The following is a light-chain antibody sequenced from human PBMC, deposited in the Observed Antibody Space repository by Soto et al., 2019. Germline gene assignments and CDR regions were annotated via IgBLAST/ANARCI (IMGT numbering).Light chain of an antibody. CDR1: SSNIGGNT. Sequence: QSVLTQPPSASGTPGQRVTISCSGSSSNIGGNTVNWYQQLPGTAPKLLIYGNNQRPSGVPDRFSGSKSGTSASLAISGLQSEDEDDYYCAAWDDSLNGAVFGGGTKLTVL. CDR3: AAWDDSLNGAV. V-gene: IGLV1-44*01. J-gene: IGLJ2*01. CDR2: GNN.